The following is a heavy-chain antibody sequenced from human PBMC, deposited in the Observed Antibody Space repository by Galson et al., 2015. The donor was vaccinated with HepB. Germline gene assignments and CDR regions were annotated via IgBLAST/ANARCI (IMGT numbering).Heavy chain of an antibody. D-gene: IGHD3-9*01. V-gene: IGHV3-21*01. CDR1: GFTFSSYS. Sequence: SLRLSCAASGFTFSSYSMNWVRQAPGRGLEWVSSISSSSSYIYYADSVKGRFTISRDNAKNSLYLQMNSLRAEDTAVYYCARDGWWGVTGYYLGAFDIWGQGTMVTVSS. CDR3: ARDGWWGVTGYYLGAFDI. CDR2: ISSSSSYI. J-gene: IGHJ3*02.